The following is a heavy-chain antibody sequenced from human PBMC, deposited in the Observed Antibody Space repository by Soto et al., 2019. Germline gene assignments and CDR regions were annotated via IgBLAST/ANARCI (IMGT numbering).Heavy chain of an antibody. J-gene: IGHJ4*02. D-gene: IGHD6-13*01. CDR1: GFTFSSYA. CDR2: ISGSGGST. CDR3: AKDGDGSSWYMDYFDY. V-gene: IGHV3-23*01. Sequence: GGSLRLSCAASGFTFSSYAMSWVRQAPGKGLEWVSAISGSGGSTYYADSVKGRFTISRDNSKNTLYLQMNSLRAEDTAVYYCAKDGDGSSWYMDYFDYWGQGTLVTVSS.